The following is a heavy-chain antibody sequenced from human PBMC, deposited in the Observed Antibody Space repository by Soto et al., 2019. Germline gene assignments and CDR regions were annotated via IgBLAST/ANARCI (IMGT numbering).Heavy chain of an antibody. CDR1: GGSINSYW. Sequence: SETLSLTCSVFGGSINSYWWSWIRQPAGKGLEWIGRVYSSGTTDYNPSLNSRATLSVETSKNQFSLKLSSVTAADTAVYYCARDGPYYPTSIVVPAAIYYYYYYGMDVWGQGTTVTVSS. CDR3: ARDGPYYPTSIVVPAAIYYYYYYGMDV. J-gene: IGHJ6*02. D-gene: IGHD2-2*02. V-gene: IGHV4-4*07. CDR2: VYSSGTT.